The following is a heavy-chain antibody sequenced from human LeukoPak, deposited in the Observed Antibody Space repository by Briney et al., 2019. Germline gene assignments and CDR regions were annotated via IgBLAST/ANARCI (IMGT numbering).Heavy chain of an antibody. Sequence: GGSLRLSCAASGFTFSSYAMSWVRQAPGKGLEWVSAISGSGGSTYYADSVKGRFTTSRDNSKNTLYLQMNSLRAEDTAAYYCAKGYCSSTSCAFEPYYFDYWGQGTLVTVSA. CDR1: GFTFSSYA. CDR2: ISGSGGST. CDR3: AKGYCSSTSCAFEPYYFDY. V-gene: IGHV3-23*01. D-gene: IGHD2-2*01. J-gene: IGHJ4*02.